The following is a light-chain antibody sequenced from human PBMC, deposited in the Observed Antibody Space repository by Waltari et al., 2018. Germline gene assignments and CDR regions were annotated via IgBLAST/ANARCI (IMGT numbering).Light chain of an antibody. V-gene: IGLV1-51*02. CDR1: SSNIGNNY. Sequence: QSVFTQPPSVSAAPGPRVTIPCHWSSSNIGNNYVSWYRQFPGTAPKLLSYENTERPSGIPGRFSGSKSGTSATLDITGLQAGDEADYYCGTWDSSLSGAVFGGGTHLTVL. CDR2: ENT. J-gene: IGLJ7*01. CDR3: GTWDSSLSGAV.